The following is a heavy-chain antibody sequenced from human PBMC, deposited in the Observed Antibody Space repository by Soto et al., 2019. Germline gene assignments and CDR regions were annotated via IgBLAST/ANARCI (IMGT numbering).Heavy chain of an antibody. J-gene: IGHJ6*02. Sequence: ALVKVSCKVSGYTLTELSMHWVRQAPGKGLEWMGGFDPEDGETIYAQKFQGRVTMTEDTSTDTAYMELSSLRSEDTAVYYCATASIVATYYYYYYGMDVWGQGTTVTVS. CDR2: FDPEDGET. CDR3: ATASIVATYYYYYYGMDV. V-gene: IGHV1-24*01. CDR1: GYTLTELS. D-gene: IGHD5-12*01.